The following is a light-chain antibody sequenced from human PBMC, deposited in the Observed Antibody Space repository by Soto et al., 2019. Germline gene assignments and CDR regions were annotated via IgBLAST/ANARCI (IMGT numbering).Light chain of an antibody. CDR1: QSVSSY. CDR2: DAS. CDR3: QQRSNWPGT. J-gene: IGKJ1*01. V-gene: IGKV3-11*01. Sequence: EVVLTQSPATLSLSPGGRATLSCRASQSVSSYLAWYQQKPGQAPRLLIYDASNRATGIPIRFSGSGSGTDFTLTISSLDPEDFAVYYCQQRSNWPGTFGQGTKVDIK.